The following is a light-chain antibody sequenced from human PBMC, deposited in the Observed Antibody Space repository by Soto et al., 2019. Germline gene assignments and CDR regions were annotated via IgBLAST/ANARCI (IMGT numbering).Light chain of an antibody. Sequence: EIVLTQSPGTLSLSPGERATLSCRASQSVSSSYLAWYQQKPGQAPRLLIYDVSSRATGIPARFSGSGSGTDFSLTISSLEPEDFAVYYCQQRSNWPPEITFGQGTRLEIK. CDR2: DVS. V-gene: IGKV3D-20*02. CDR1: QSVSSSY. J-gene: IGKJ5*01. CDR3: QQRSNWPPEIT.